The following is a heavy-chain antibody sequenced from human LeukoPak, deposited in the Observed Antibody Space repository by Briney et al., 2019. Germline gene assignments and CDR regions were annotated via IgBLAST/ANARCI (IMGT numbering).Heavy chain of an antibody. J-gene: IGHJ2*01. CDR3: AREFRKSVGWYFDL. CDR1: GFTFNSYA. V-gene: IGHV3-23*01. Sequence: GGSLRLSCEGSGFTFNSYAMSWVRQAPGKGLEWVSGISAGGSTTYHADSVKGRFTISRDNAKNTLYLQMSSLRAEDTAVYYCAREFRKSVGWYFDLWGRGTLVTVSS. CDR2: ISAGGSTT.